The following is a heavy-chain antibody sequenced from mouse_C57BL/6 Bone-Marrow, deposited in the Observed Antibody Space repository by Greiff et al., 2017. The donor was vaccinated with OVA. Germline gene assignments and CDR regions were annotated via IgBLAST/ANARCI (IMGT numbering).Heavy chain of an antibody. V-gene: IGHV5-6*01. CDR3: ARNSVTRGSSYAMDY. Sequence: EVNVVESGGDLVKPGGSLKLSCAASGFTFSSYGMSWVRQTPDNRLEWVATISSGGSYTYYPDSVKGRFTISRDNAKNTLYLQMSSLKSEDTAMYYCARNSVTRGSSYAMDYWGQGTSVTVSS. D-gene: IGHD1-1*01. CDR1: GFTFSSYG. J-gene: IGHJ4*01. CDR2: ISSGGSYT.